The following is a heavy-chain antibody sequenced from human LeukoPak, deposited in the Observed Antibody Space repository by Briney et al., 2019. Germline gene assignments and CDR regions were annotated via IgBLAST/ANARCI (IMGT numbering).Heavy chain of an antibody. V-gene: IGHV5-51*01. CDR1: GYSFTSYW. Sequence: GESLKISCRGSGYSFTSYWIGWVRQMPGKGLEWMGIIYPGDSDTRYSPSFQGQVTISADKSISTAYLQWSSLKASDTAMYYCARGPGYCSSTSCSYYYYMDVWGKGTTVTVSS. D-gene: IGHD2-2*03. J-gene: IGHJ6*03. CDR3: ARGPGYCSSTSCSYYYYMDV. CDR2: IYPGDSDT.